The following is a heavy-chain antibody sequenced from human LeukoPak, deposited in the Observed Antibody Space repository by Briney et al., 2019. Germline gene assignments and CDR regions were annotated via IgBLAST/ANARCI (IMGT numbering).Heavy chain of an antibody. V-gene: IGHV6-1*01. D-gene: IGHD3-16*01. CDR1: GDSVSSNSAA. J-gene: IGHJ4*02. CDR2: TYYRSKLYN. CDR3: ARAVDTTFIYYFDY. Sequence: SQTLSLTCAISGDSVSSNSAAWNWIRQSPSRGLEWLGRTYYRSKLYNDYAVSVKSLITINPDTSKNQFSLQLNSVTPEDTAVYYCARAVDTTFIYYFDYWGQGTLVTVSS.